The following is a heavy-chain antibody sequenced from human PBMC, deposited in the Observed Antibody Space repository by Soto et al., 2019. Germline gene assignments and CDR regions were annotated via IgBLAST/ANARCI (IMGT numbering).Heavy chain of an antibody. CDR3: AKDRGLGGDSCYNY. D-gene: IGHD2-15*01. Sequence: EVQLLESGGGLVQPGGSLRLSCAASGFTFGSYAMSWVRQAPGKGLEWVSAISGSGGNTYYADSVKGRFTISRDNSNNTLYLQMNSLRVEDTAVYYCAKDRGLGGDSCYNYWGQGILVTVSS. CDR1: GFTFGSYA. CDR2: ISGSGGNT. J-gene: IGHJ4*02. V-gene: IGHV3-23*01.